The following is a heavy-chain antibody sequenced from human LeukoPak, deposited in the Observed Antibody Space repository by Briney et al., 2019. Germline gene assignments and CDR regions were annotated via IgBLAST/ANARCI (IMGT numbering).Heavy chain of an antibody. V-gene: IGHV3-30*02. CDR1: GFTFSNYG. CDR3: AKDRDTAMEIDY. CDR2: IWYDGSNR. Sequence: GGSLRLSCAASGFTFSNYGMHWVRQAPGKGLEWVAFIWYDGSNRYYADSVKGRFTISRDNSENTLFLQMKSLRAEDTAVYYCAKDRDTAMEIDYWGQGALVTVSS. D-gene: IGHD5-18*01. J-gene: IGHJ4*02.